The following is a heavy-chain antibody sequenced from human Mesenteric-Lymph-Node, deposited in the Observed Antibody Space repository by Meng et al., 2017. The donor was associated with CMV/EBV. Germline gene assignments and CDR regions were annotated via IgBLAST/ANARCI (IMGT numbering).Heavy chain of an antibody. CDR3: ARGNPTYYDFWSGYYPGADY. CDR2: INSDGSST. V-gene: IGHV3-74*01. D-gene: IGHD3-3*01. J-gene: IGHJ4*02. CDR1: GFTFSSYW. Sequence: GESLKISCAASGFTFSSYWMHWVRQAPGKGLVWVSRINSDGSSTSYADSVKGRFTISRDNAKNTLYLQMNSLRAEDTAVYYCARGNPTYYDFWSGYYPGADYWGQGTLVTVSS.